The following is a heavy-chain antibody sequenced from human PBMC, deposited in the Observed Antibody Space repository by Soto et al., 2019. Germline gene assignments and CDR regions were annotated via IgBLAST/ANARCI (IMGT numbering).Heavy chain of an antibody. CDR2: VYYSGTT. Sequence: SETLSLTCTVSGGSISSYYWSWIRQPPGKGLEWIGYVYYSGTTNYNPSLKSRVTISVDMSKNQFSLRLSSVTAADTALYFCARTTAVPNTLRSRYFFDYWGQGTLVTVSS. CDR3: ARTTAVPNTLRSRYFFDY. J-gene: IGHJ4*02. CDR1: GGSISSYY. V-gene: IGHV4-59*01. D-gene: IGHD4-17*01.